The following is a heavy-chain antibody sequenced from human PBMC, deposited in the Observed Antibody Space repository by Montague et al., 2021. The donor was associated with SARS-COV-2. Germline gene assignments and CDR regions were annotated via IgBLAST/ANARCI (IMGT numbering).Heavy chain of an antibody. CDR1: GFTFNTYT. CDR2: ISGGGDIT. J-gene: IGHJ4*02. D-gene: IGHD2-2*01. CDR3: AKGEVGYCISTSCDFVY. Sequence: SLRLSCAASGFTFNTYTMPWVRQAPGKGLEWVSSISGGGDITYYAASVQGRFTISRDNSKNTLYLQMNSLRAEDTALYFCAKGEVGYCISTSCDFVYWGQGTLVTVSS. V-gene: IGHV3-23*01.